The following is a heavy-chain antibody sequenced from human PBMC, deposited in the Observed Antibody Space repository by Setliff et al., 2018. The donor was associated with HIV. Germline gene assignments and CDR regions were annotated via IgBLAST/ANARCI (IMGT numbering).Heavy chain of an antibody. CDR3: ARHSLGNIGDYIRIGAIDI. J-gene: IGHJ3*02. Sequence: SETLSLTCTVSGYSISSGYYWGWIRQPPGKGLEWIGSIYHSGSTYYNPSLKSRVTISVDTSKNQFSLKLSSVTAADTAVYYCARHSLGNIGDYIRIGAIDIWGQGTMVTVS. D-gene: IGHD4-17*01. V-gene: IGHV4-38-2*02. CDR1: GYSISSGYY. CDR2: IYHSGST.